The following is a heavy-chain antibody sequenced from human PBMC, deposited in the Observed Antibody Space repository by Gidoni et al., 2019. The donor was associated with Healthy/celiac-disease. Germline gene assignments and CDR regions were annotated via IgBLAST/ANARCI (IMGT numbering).Heavy chain of an antibody. D-gene: IGHD1-26*01. Sequence: QVQLQQWGAGLVKPSETLSLTCAVYGGSCRGYYWSWIRQPPGKGLEWIGEINHSGSTNYNPSLKSRVTISVDTSKNQFSLKLSSVPAADTAVYYCARGIRGSPDYYYGMDVWGQGTTVTVSS. CDR1: GGSCRGYY. CDR2: INHSGST. J-gene: IGHJ6*02. V-gene: IGHV4-34*01. CDR3: ARGIRGSPDYYYGMDV.